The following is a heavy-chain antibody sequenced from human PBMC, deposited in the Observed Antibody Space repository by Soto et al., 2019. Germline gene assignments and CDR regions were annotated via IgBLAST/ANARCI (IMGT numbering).Heavy chain of an antibody. Sequence: SGTLSLTLTVYGCSMSTDYWNWIRQPPGKGLEWIGYIYSSGSTDYNPSLKSRVTISVDMSKNQFSLRLSSETAADTAIYYCARSEWELSHFDYWGQGTLVTVSS. CDR2: IYSSGST. CDR1: GCSMSTDY. CDR3: ARSEWELSHFDY. V-gene: IGHV4-59*01. J-gene: IGHJ4*02. D-gene: IGHD1-26*01.